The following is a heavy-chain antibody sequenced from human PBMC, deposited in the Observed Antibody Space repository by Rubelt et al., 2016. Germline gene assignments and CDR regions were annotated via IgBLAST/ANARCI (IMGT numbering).Heavy chain of an antibody. J-gene: IGHJ4*01. CDR2: VYYSGST. Sequence: QLQLQESGPGLVKPSETLSLTCTVSGGSITSSTYYWGWIRQPPGKGLEWIGSVYYSGSTFYSPSLKSRVTISLNTSKNQFSLKLSSVTAADTAVDYCGRTHGQSSRYYFDYWGHGTLVTVSS. V-gene: IGHV4-39*01. D-gene: IGHD6-13*01. CDR1: GGSITSSTYY. CDR3: GRTHGQSSRYYFDY.